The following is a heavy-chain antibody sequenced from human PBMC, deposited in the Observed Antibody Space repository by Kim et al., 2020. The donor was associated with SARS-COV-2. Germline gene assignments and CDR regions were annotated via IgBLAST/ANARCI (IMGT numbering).Heavy chain of an antibody. V-gene: IGHV3-30*18. D-gene: IGHD5-12*01. J-gene: IGHJ4*02. Sequence: GGSLRLSCAASGFTFSSYGMHWVRQAPGKGLEWVAVISYDGSNKYYADSVKGRFTISRDNSKNTLYLQMNSLRAEDTAVYYCAKDVKRQGDGSRHYWGQGTLVTVSS. CDR1: GFTFSSYG. CDR3: AKDVKRQGDGSRHY. CDR2: ISYDGSNK.